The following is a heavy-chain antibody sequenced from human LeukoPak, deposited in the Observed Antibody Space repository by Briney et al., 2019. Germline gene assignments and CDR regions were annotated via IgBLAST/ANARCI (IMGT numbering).Heavy chain of an antibody. V-gene: IGHV3-9*01. CDR3: AKDKEAGTAGYYYGMDV. CDR1: GFTFDDYA. Sequence: QPGRSLRLSCAASGFTFDDYAMHWVRQAPGKGLEWVSGISWNSGSIGYADSVKGRFTISRDNAKNPLYLLMNSLRAEDTALYYCAKDKEAGTAGYYYGMDVWGQGTTVTVSS. D-gene: IGHD1-7*01. J-gene: IGHJ6*02. CDR2: ISWNSGSI.